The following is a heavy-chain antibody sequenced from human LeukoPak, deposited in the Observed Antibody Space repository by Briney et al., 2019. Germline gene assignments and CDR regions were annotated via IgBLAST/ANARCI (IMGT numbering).Heavy chain of an antibody. CDR1: GGSFSGYY. Sequence: KPSETLSLTCAVYGGSFSGYYWSWIRQPPGKGLEWIGEISHSGSTNYNPSLKSRVTISVDTSKNQFSLKLSSVTAADTAVYYCASRITMVRGVRLGSFDYWGQGTLVTVSS. V-gene: IGHV4-34*01. CDR3: ASRITMVRGVRLGSFDY. CDR2: ISHSGST. D-gene: IGHD3-10*01. J-gene: IGHJ4*02.